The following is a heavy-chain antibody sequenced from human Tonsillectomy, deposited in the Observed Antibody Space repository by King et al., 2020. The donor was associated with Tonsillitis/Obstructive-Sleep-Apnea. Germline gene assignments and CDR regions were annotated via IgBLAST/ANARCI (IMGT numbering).Heavy chain of an antibody. V-gene: IGHV3-48*02. J-gene: IGHJ3*02. CDR3: ARDVDYAFDI. CDR1: GFIFSSYS. Sequence: DVQLVESGGGLVQPGGSLRLSCAASGFIFSSYSMNWVRQAPGKGLEWVSYISSSSTMNYADSVKGRFTISRDNAKNSLYLQMNSLRDEDTAVYYCARDVDYAFDIWGQGTMVTVSS. CDR2: ISSSSTM. D-gene: IGHD3-9*01.